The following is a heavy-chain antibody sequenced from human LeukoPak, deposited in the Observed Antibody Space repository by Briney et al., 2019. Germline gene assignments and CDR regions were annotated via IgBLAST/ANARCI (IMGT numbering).Heavy chain of an antibody. D-gene: IGHD6-19*01. CDR3: ARDLYSSGLNSFDY. Sequence: SETLSLTCTVSGGSISNGDYYWSWIRQPPGKCLEWIGYIYYSGSTYYNPSLKSRVTISVDTSMNQFSLKLSSVTAADTAVYYCARDLYSSGLNSFDYWGQGTLVTVSS. J-gene: IGHJ4*02. CDR1: GGSISNGDYY. V-gene: IGHV4-30-4*08. CDR2: IYYSGST.